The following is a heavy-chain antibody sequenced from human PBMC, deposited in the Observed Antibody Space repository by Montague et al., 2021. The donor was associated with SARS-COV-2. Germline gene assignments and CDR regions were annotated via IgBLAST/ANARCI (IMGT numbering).Heavy chain of an antibody. J-gene: IGHJ6*02. V-gene: IGHV2-70*09. Sequence: PALVKPTQTLPLTFTFSGFSLTTNGMCVSWVRQTPGKALEWLALITLDDYKFLSRSFKPRLTISKDISRNQVVLTVTNLDPSDTGTYYCVRTVATTPLYYSYYRMDVWGQGATVTVSS. CDR1: GFSLTTNGMC. D-gene: IGHD5-12*01. CDR3: VRTVATTPLYYSYYRMDV. CDR2: ITLDDYK.